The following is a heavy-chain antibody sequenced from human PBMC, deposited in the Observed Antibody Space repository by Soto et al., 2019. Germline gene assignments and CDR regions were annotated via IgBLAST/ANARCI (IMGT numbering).Heavy chain of an antibody. CDR2: IYYSGST. J-gene: IGHJ5*02. CDR3: ARWWSGSRQGFDP. CDR1: GGSLSSGDYY. Sequence: QVQLQESGPGLVKPSQPLSLTYTVSGGSLSSGDYYWSWIRQHPGKGLEWIGYIYYSGSTYYNPSLKRRVTISVDTSKNQFSLKLSSVTAADTAVYYCARWWSGSRQGFDPWGQGTLVTVSS. V-gene: IGHV4-31*03. D-gene: IGHD3-3*01.